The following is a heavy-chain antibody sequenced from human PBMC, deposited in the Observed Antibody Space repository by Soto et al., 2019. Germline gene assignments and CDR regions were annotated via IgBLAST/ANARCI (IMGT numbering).Heavy chain of an antibody. CDR1: DDSIGPYY. CDR3: AREVVGNTWPGIFDS. CDR2: VYTSGST. V-gene: IGHV4-4*08. J-gene: IGHJ4*02. Sequence: QEQLRESGPGLVKPSETLSLTCSISDDSIGPYYWTWIRQTPRKELQWIGYVYTSGSTKYNSSLMRRVTISLDASNSQFSLTMSSVTAADTGVYYCAREVVGNTWPGIFDSWGRGTLVVVSS.